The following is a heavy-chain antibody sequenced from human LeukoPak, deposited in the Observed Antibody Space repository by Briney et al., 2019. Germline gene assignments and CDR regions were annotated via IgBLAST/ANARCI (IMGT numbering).Heavy chain of an antibody. D-gene: IGHD4-17*01. CDR3: ARTGADYGDYDYYYYYGMDV. V-gene: IGHV3-33*01. J-gene: IGHJ6*02. CDR2: IWYHGGNE. Sequence: GRSLRLSCVASRFTFGSYGMHWVRQAPGKGLEWLAFIWYHGGNEYYADSVEGRFTISRDNPKNTLYLQMNSLRSEDTAVYYCARTGADYGDYDYYYYYGMDVWGQGTTVTVSS. CDR1: RFTFGSYG.